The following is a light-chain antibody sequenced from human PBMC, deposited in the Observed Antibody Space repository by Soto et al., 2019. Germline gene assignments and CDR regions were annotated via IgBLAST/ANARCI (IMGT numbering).Light chain of an antibody. Sequence: SYELTQPPSVSVSPGQTARITCGGNNIGSKSVHWYQQKPGQAPVLVVYDDSDRPSGITERFSGYNSGNTATLTISRVEAGDEADYYCQVWDSSSDHWVFGGGTQLTVL. J-gene: IGLJ3*02. CDR1: NIGSKS. CDR3: QVWDSSSDHWV. V-gene: IGLV3-21*02. CDR2: DDS.